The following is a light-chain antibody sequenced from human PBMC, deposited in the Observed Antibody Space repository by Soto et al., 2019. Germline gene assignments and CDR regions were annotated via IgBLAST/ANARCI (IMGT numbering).Light chain of an antibody. CDR3: QKHDGVPL. V-gene: IGKV1-33*01. Sequence: DIPLTKSPSSLSASVGDRVTITCQASQAISNHLNWYQQKPGKAPNLLIYDAYDLEKGVPSRFSGGGSGTFLSFSINSLQLEDIATYYCQKHDGVPLFGPGTKVEIK. CDR2: DAY. CDR1: QAISNH. J-gene: IGKJ3*01.